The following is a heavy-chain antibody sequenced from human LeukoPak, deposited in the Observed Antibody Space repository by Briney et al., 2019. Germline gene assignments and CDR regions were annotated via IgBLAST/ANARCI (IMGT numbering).Heavy chain of an antibody. J-gene: IGHJ4*02. CDR3: ARGGIAAAAYYFDY. CDR1: GYTFTSYY. D-gene: IGHD6-13*01. V-gene: IGHV1-2*04. CDR2: INPNSGGT. Sequence: GASVKVSCKASGYTFTSYYMHWVRQAPGQGLEWMGWINPNSGGTNYAQKFQGWVTMTRDTSISTAYMELSRLRSDDTAVYYCARGGIAAAAYYFDYWGQGTLVTVSS.